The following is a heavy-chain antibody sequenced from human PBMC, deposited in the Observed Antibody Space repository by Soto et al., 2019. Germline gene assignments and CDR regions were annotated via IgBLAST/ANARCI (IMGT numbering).Heavy chain of an antibody. J-gene: IGHJ5*02. V-gene: IGHV3-11*01. CDR3: ARLPYPWGWFDP. D-gene: IGHD3-16*01. CDR1: GFSFSDYY. CDR2: ISNSGRTI. Sequence: PGGSLRLSCAASGFSFSDYYMSWIHQAPGKGQEWISYISNSGRTIYYADSLKGRFTISRDNAKNSLYLQMNSLRVDDTAIYYCARLPYPWGWFDPWGQGTLVTVSS.